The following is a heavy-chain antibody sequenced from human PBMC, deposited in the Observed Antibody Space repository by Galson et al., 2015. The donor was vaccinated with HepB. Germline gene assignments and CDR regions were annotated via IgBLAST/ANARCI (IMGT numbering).Heavy chain of an antibody. D-gene: IGHD2-15*01. Sequence: SETLSLTCAVYGGSFSGYYWSWIRQPPEKGLEWIGEINHSGSTNYNPSLKSRVTISVDTSKNQFSLKLSSVTAADTAVYYCARGGGVADIVVVNFDYWGQGTLVTVSS. V-gene: IGHV4-34*01. J-gene: IGHJ4*02. CDR1: GGSFSGYY. CDR3: ARGGGVADIVVVNFDY. CDR2: INHSGST.